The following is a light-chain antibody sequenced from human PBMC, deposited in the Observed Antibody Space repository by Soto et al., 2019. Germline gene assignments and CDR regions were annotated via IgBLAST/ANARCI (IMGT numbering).Light chain of an antibody. J-gene: IGLJ2*01. V-gene: IGLV2-11*01. CDR2: DVS. Sequence: QSFLTQPRSVSGSPGQSVTISCTGTSSDVGGYNYVSWYQHHPGKAPKLMIYDVSKRPSGVPDRFSGSKSGNTASLTISGLQAEDEADYYCCSYAGSYTSHVVFGGGTKVTVL. CDR3: CSYAGSYTSHVV. CDR1: SSDVGGYNY.